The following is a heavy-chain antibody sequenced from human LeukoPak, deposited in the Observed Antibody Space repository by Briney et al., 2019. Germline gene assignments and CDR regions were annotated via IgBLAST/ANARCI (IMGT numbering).Heavy chain of an antibody. J-gene: IGHJ3*01. CDR3: TRECSASETDCRTAAFDV. V-gene: IGHV4-61*02. CDR2: IYSSGST. Sequence: SETLSLTCAVSGVSISSNDYYWTWIRQPAGKGLEWIGRIYSSGSTNYNPSLKSRVTMSVDTSKNQFSLKLTSVDAANTAVYYCTRECSASETDCRTAAFDVCGQGTLVTVSS. CDR1: GVSISSNDYY. D-gene: IGHD2-21*01.